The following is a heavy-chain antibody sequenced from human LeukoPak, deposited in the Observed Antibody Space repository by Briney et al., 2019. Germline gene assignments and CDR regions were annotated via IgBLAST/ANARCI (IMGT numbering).Heavy chain of an antibody. CDR2: INPNSGGT. CDR1: GYTFTGYY. J-gene: IGHJ6*02. D-gene: IGHD4-17*01. V-gene: IGHV1-2*02. CDR3: ARDPYGDYYGMDV. Sequence: ASVTVSCKASGYTFTGYYIHWVRQAPGQGLEWMGWINPNSGGTNYAQKFQGRVTMTRDTSISTAYMELSRLRYDDAAVYYCARDPYGDYYGMDVWGQGTTVTVSS.